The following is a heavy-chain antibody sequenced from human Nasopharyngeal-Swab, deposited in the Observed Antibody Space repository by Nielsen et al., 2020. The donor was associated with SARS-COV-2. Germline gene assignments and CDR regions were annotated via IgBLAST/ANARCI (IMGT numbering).Heavy chain of an antibody. V-gene: IGHV2-5*01. CDR1: GFSLSTSGVG. CDR2: IYWNDDK. D-gene: IGHD3-3*01. Sequence: SGPTLVKPTQPLTLTCTFSGFSLSTSGVGVGWIRQPPGKALEWLALIYWNDDKRYSPSLKSRLTITKDTSKNQVVLTMTNMDPVDTATYYCAHSKKNYDESPMHYFDYWGQGTLVTVSS. CDR3: AHSKKNYDESPMHYFDY. J-gene: IGHJ4*02.